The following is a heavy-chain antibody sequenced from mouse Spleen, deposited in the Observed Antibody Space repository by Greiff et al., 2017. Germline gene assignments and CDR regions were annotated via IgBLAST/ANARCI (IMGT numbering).Heavy chain of an antibody. D-gene: IGHD2-10*01. CDR3: ARRAYYGNYVAWFAY. Sequence: VQLQQPGAELVKPGASVKLSCKASGYTFTSYWMHWVKQRPGRGLEWIGRIDPNSGGTKYNEKFKSKATLTVDKPSSTAYMQLSSLISEDSAVYYCARRAYYGNYVAWFAYWGQGTLVTVSA. V-gene: IGHV1-72*01. CDR2: IDPNSGGT. J-gene: IGHJ3*01. CDR1: GYTFTSYW.